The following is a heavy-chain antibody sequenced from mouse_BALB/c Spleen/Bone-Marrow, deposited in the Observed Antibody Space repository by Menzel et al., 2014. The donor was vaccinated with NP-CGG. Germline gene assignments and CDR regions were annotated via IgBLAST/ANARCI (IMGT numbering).Heavy chain of an antibody. CDR1: GFTFSSHA. Sequence: EVMLVESGGGLVKPGGSLKLSCAASGFTFSSHAMSWVRQSPEKRLEWVAEISSGGSYTYYPDTVTGRFTISRDNAKNTLYLEMSSLRSEDTAMYYCARDYYGSSYAMDYWGQGTSVTVSS. CDR3: ARDYYGSSYAMDY. D-gene: IGHD1-1*01. CDR2: ISSGGSYT. J-gene: IGHJ4*01. V-gene: IGHV5-9-4*01.